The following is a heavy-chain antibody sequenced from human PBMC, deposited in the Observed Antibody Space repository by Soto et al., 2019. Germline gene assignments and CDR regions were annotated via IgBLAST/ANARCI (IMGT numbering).Heavy chain of an antibody. D-gene: IGHD6-13*01. J-gene: IGHJ5*02. CDR1: GGTFSSYT. CDR3: ARERIAAAGTRFDP. V-gene: IGHV1-69*08. Sequence: QVQLVQSGAEVKKPGSSVKVSCKASGGTFSSYTISWVRQAPGQGLEWMGRIIPILGIANYAQKFQGRVTITADKXKSTAYMELSSLRSEDTAVYYCARERIAAAGTRFDPWGQGTLVTVSS. CDR2: IIPILGIA.